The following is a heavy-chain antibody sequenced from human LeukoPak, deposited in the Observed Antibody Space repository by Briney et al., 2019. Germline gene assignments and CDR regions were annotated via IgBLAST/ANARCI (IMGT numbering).Heavy chain of an antibody. CDR1: GGSFSGYY. CDR2: INHSGST. Sequence: SETLSLTCAVYGGSFSGYYWSWIRQPPGKGLEWIGEINHSGSTNYNPSLKSRVTISVDTSKNQFSLKLSSVTAADTAVYYCARDLAMVGAFDIWGQGTMVTVSS. V-gene: IGHV4-34*01. CDR3: ARDLAMVGAFDI. J-gene: IGHJ3*02. D-gene: IGHD2-8*01.